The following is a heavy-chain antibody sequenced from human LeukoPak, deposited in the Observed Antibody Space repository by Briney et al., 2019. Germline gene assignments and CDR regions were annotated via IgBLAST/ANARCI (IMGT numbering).Heavy chain of an antibody. Sequence: ASVKVSCKVSGYTLTELSMHWVRQSPGKGLEWMGGFDPEDGETIYAQKFPGRVTMTEDTSTDTAYMELSSLRSEDTAVYYCATESYYIWGSYRYYRSSYAFDIWGQGTMVTVSS. CDR1: GYTLTELS. J-gene: IGHJ3*02. V-gene: IGHV1-24*01. CDR2: FDPEDGET. CDR3: ATESYYIWGSYRYYRSSYAFDI. D-gene: IGHD3-16*02.